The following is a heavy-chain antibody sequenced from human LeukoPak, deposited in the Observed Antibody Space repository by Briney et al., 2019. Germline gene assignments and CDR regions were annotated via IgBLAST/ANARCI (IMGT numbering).Heavy chain of an antibody. J-gene: IGHJ4*02. CDR1: GFIFGDYN. Sequence: GGSLRLSCTTSGFIFGDYNMNWVRQAPGKGLEWVGYIRAKIHDGATDFAASVKGRFTISRDDSKSIAYLQMTSLKSEDTAVYYCSRGQKDPYGPEFDYWGQGTLVTVSS. D-gene: IGHD3-10*01. CDR2: IRAKIHDGAT. CDR3: SRGQKDPYGPEFDY. V-gene: IGHV3-49*04.